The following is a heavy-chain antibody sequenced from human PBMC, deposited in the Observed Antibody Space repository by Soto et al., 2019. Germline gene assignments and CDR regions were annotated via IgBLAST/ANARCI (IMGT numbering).Heavy chain of an antibody. CDR1: GGSVNSDTFY. V-gene: IGHV4-61*01. D-gene: IGHD3-3*02. CDR3: AREFSNAPEAFDS. CDR2: IYYTGST. Sequence: PSETLSLTCTVSGGSVNSDTFYWSWIRQPPGRGLEWIGDIYYTGSTNYNPSLKSRVTISIDTSRNQFSLKLTSVTAADTAVYYCAREFSNAPEAFDSWGQGSLVTVSS. J-gene: IGHJ4*02.